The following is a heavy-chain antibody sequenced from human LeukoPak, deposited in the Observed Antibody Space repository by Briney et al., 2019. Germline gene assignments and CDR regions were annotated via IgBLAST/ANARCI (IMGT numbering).Heavy chain of an antibody. CDR3: AKDGEYYDILTGYYLTDFDY. J-gene: IGHJ4*02. D-gene: IGHD3-9*01. V-gene: IGHV3-23*01. Sequence: GGSLRLSCAASGFTFDDYGMSWVRQAPGKGLEWVSAISGSGGSTYYADSVKGRFTISRDNSKNTLYLQMNSLRAEDTAAYYCAKDGEYYDILTGYYLTDFDYWGQGTLVTVSS. CDR1: GFTFDDYG. CDR2: ISGSGGST.